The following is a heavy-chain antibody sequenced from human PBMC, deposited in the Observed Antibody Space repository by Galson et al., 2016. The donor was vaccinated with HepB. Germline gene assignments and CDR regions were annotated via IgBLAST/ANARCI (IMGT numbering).Heavy chain of an antibody. Sequence: CAISGDSVSRNSAAWNWIRQSPSRGLEWLGRTYYRSKWFNDNAVSVKSRLTINPDTSKNKISLQLSSATPDDTAIYYCARSGNHSSIAAPGSGVWNDYYYDYMDVWGKGTTVTVSS. V-gene: IGHV6-1*01. CDR3: ARSGNHSSIAAPGSGVWNDYYYDYMDV. CDR2: TYYRSKWFN. CDR1: GDSVSRNSAA. D-gene: IGHD6-13*01. J-gene: IGHJ6*03.